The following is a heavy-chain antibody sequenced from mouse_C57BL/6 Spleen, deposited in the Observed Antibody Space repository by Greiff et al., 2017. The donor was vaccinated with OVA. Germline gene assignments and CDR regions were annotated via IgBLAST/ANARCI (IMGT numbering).Heavy chain of an antibody. CDR1: GYAFSSYW. V-gene: IGHV1-80*01. D-gene: IGHD2-2*01. J-gene: IGHJ4*01. CDR3: ARSWFYYAMDY. CDR2: IYPGDGDT. Sequence: LQESGAELVKPGASVKISCKASGYAFSSYWMNWVKQRPGKGLEWIGQIYPGDGDTNYNGKFKGKATLTADKSSSTAYMQLSSLTSEDSAVYFCARSWFYYAMDYWGQGTSVTVSS.